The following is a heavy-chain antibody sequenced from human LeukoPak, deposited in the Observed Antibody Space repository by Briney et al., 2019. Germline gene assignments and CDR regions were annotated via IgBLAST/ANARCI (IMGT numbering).Heavy chain of an antibody. Sequence: GASVKVSCKASGYTFTSYGISWVRQAPGQGLEWMGWISAYNGNTNHAQKLQGRVTMTTDTSTSTAYMELRSLRSDDTAVYYCATFIAAAGKANFGWGQGTLVTVSS. CDR3: ATFIAAAGKANFG. J-gene: IGHJ4*02. D-gene: IGHD6-13*01. CDR1: GYTFTSYG. V-gene: IGHV1-18*01. CDR2: ISAYNGNT.